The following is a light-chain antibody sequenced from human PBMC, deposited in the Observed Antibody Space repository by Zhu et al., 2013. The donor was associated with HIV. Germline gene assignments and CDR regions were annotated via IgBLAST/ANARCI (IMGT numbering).Light chain of an antibody. CDR2: GAS. CDR3: QQYGSAPTT. V-gene: IGKV3-20*01. J-gene: IGKJ5*01. Sequence: EIVLTQSPGTLSLSPGERATLSCRASQSVSSSYLAWYQQKPGQPPRLLIYGASSRATGIPDRFSGSGSGTDFTLTISRLEPEDFAVYYCQQYGSAPTTFGQGTRLEIK. CDR1: QSVSSSY.